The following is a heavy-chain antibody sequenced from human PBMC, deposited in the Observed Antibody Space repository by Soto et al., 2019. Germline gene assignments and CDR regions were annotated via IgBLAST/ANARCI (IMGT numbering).Heavy chain of an antibody. D-gene: IGHD3-10*01. Sequence: GGSLSLSCAASGFTFSSSAMHWVRQAPGKGLEWVAGIAYDGSNKYHADPVKGRFTISRDNSKDTLYVQMNSLRGEDTAVYYCARDSPQGIDYWGQGALVTVSS. CDR2: IAYDGSNK. CDR1: GFTFSSSA. J-gene: IGHJ4*02. CDR3: ARDSPQGIDY. V-gene: IGHV3-30-3*01.